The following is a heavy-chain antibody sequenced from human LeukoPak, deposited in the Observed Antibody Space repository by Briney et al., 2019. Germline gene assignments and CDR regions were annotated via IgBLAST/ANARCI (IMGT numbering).Heavy chain of an antibody. J-gene: IGHJ6*02. CDR1: GFTFSSYA. Sequence: GGSLRLSCAASGFTFSSYAMSWVRQAPGKGLEWVSAISGSGGSTYYADSVKGRFTISGDNSKNTLYLQMNSLRAEDTAVYYCAKVPDRYYYYGMDVWGQGTTVTVSS. CDR2: ISGSGGST. V-gene: IGHV3-23*01. CDR3: AKVPDRYYYYGMDV.